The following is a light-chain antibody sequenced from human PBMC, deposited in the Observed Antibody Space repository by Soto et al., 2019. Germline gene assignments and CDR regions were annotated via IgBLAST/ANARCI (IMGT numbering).Light chain of an antibody. J-gene: IGKJ1*01. CDR3: QQYGSSGT. CDR2: DAS. CDR1: QSIGLA. V-gene: IGKV3-11*01. Sequence: IVLTQSPATLSLPPGARVPLSSRASQSIGLAIAWYQHKPGQAPRLLIFDASQRATGIPARFRGSGSGTDFTLTISRLEPEDFAVYYCQQYGSSGTFGQGTKVDI.